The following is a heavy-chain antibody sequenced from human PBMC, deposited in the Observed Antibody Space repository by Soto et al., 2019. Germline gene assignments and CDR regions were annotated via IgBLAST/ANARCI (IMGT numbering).Heavy chain of an antibody. D-gene: IGHD3-3*01. CDR1: GFTFSDYY. V-gene: IGHV3-23*01. J-gene: IGHJ6*02. Sequence: PGGSLRLSCAASGFTFSDYYMSWIRQAPGKGLEWVSAISGSGGSTYYADSVKGRFTISRDNSKNTLYLQMNSLRAEDTAVYYCAKVMYYDFWSGYSGPLYYYGMDVWGQGTTVTVS. CDR2: ISGSGGST. CDR3: AKVMYYDFWSGYSGPLYYYGMDV.